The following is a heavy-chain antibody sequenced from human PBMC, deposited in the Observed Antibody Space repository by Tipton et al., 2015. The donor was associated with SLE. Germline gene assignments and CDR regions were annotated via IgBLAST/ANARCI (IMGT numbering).Heavy chain of an antibody. CDR2: IGWDSRNI. V-gene: IGHV3-9*01. CDR3: AKGAGFELWRGYPAF. J-gene: IGHJ4*02. Sequence: SLRLSCAASGFQFDDFAMNWVRQAPGKGLEWVPGIGWDSRNIGYADSVNGRFTVSRDNAKNYLYLQMTSLRPEDTALYYCAKGAGFELWRGYPAFWGQGTLVTVSS. CDR1: GFQFDDFA. D-gene: IGHD3-3*01.